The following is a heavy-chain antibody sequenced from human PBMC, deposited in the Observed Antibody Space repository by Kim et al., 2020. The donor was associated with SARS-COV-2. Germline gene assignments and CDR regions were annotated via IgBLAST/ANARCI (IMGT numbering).Heavy chain of an antibody. Sequence: GGSTYYADSVKGRFTISRDNSKNTLYLQMSSLRAEDTAVYYCVKEGLWYYWGQGTLVTVSS. J-gene: IGHJ4*02. CDR2: GGST. D-gene: IGHD3-10*01. V-gene: IGHV3-64D*09. CDR3: VKEGLWYY.